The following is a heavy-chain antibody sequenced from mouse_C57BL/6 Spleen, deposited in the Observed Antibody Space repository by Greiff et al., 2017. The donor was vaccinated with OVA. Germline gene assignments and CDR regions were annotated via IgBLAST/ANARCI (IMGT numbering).Heavy chain of an antibody. J-gene: IGHJ2*01. CDR2: INPNNGGT. CDR3: ARSWYYFDY. Sequence: EVQLQQSGPELVKPGASVKISCKASGYTFTDYYMNWVKQSHGKSLEWIGDINPNNGGTSYNQKFKGKATLTVDKSSSTAYMELRSLTSEDSAVYYCARSWYYFDYGGQGTTLTVSS. CDR1: GYTFTDYY. V-gene: IGHV1-26*01.